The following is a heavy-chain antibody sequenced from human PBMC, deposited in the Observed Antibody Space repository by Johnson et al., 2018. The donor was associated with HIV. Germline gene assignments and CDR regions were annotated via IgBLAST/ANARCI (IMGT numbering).Heavy chain of an antibody. CDR2: IYPGGST. J-gene: IGHJ3*01. Sequence: EVQLVESGGGVVQPGRSLRLSCAASGFTFSSYAMHWVRQAPGKGLEWVSIIYPGGSTYYTDAVKGRFTISRDNSDNTLFLQMNSLRAGDTAVYYCARSDSGYDA. CDR3: ARSDSGYDA. CDR1: GFTFSSYA. V-gene: IGHV3-66*01. D-gene: IGHD5-12*01.